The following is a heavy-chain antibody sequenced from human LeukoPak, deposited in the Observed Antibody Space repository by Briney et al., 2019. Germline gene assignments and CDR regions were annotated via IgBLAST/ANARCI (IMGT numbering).Heavy chain of an antibody. CDR1: GGSISSGDYY. V-gene: IGHV4-30-4*01. CDR3: ARVFDSGYDSFLAFDI. CDR2: IYYSGST. Sequence: ASETLSLTCTVSGGSISSGDYYWSWIRQPPGKGLEWIGYIYYSGSTYYNPSLKSRATISVDTSKNQFSLKLSSVTAADTAVYYCARVFDSGYDSFLAFDIWGQGTMVTVSS. D-gene: IGHD5-12*01. J-gene: IGHJ3*02.